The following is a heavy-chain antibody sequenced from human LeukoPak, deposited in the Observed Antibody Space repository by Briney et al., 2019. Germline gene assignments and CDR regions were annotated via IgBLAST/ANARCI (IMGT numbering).Heavy chain of an antibody. CDR2: IYHSGST. CDR1: AYSISSGYY. CDR3: ARGSGYYGEDFEY. D-gene: IGHD3-3*01. Sequence: SETLSLTCTVSAYSISSGYYWGWIRQPPGKGLEWIGTIYHSGSTYYNPSLKSRVTISVDTSKNQFSLKLRSVTAADTAVYYCARGSGYYGEDFEYWGQGTLVTVAS. J-gene: IGHJ4*02. V-gene: IGHV4-38-2*02.